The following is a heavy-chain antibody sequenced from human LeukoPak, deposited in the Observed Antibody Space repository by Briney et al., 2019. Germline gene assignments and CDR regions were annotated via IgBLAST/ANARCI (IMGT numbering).Heavy chain of an antibody. CDR1: GFTFSDYY. CDR3: AREEYDSSGYYLSRNYYYYMDV. CDR2: ISSSGSTI. D-gene: IGHD3-22*01. V-gene: IGHV3-11*04. Sequence: PGGSLRLSCAASGFTFSDYYMSWIRQAPGKGLEWVSYISSSGSTIYYADSVKGRFTISRDNAKSSLYLQMNSLRAEDTAVYYCAREEYDSSGYYLSRNYYYYMDVWGKGTTVTISS. J-gene: IGHJ6*03.